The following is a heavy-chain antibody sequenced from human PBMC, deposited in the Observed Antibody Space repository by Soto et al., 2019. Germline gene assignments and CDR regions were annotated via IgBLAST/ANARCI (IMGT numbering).Heavy chain of an antibody. V-gene: IGHV3-30-3*01. D-gene: IGHD6-19*01. Sequence: PGGSLRLSCAASGFTFSSYAMHWVRQAPGKGLEWVAVISYDGSNKYYADSVKGRFTISRDNSKNTLYLQMNSLRAEDTAVYYCARHIGSSGEGGMDVWGQGTTVTVSS. CDR2: ISYDGSNK. CDR3: ARHIGSSGEGGMDV. J-gene: IGHJ6*02. CDR1: GFTFSSYA.